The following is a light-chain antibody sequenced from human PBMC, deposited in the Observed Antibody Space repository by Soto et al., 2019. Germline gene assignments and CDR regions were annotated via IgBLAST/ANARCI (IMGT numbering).Light chain of an antibody. CDR3: QQYDDLPIT. Sequence: DIQMTQSPSSLSASVGDTVTITCQASQDISHYLNWYQQKPGKALKLLIYDASNLHPGVPSRFRGSVSGTEFSFIIPRLQPEDVATYYCQQYDDLPITFGQGTRLKI. J-gene: IGKJ5*01. CDR1: QDISHY. V-gene: IGKV1-33*01. CDR2: DAS.